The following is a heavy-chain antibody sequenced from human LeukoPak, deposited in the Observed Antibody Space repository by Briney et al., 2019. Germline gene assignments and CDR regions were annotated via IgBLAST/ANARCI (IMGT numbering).Heavy chain of an antibody. V-gene: IGHV3-23*01. CDR2: ISGSGGST. D-gene: IGHD2-2*01. CDR3: AKDLLVVPAAMRPPGWFDP. J-gene: IGHJ5*02. CDR1: GFTFSSYA. Sequence: GGSLRLSCAASGFTFSSYAMSWVRQAPGTGLEWVSAISGSGGSTYYADSVKGRFTISRDNSKNTLYLQMNSLRAEDTAVYYCAKDLLVVPAAMRPPGWFDPWGQGTLVTVSS.